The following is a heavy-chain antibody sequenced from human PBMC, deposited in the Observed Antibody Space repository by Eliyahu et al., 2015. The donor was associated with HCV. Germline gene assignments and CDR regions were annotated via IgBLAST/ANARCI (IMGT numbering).Heavy chain of an antibody. J-gene: IGHJ5*02. CDR2: IHSSGST. CDR1: GGSITTYY. D-gene: IGHD6-19*01. V-gene: IGHV4-59*01. Sequence: QVQLQESGPGLVKPSETLSLTCTVSGGSITTYYWSWIRQPPGKGLEWIGYIHSSGSTNYNPPLKSRVTISVDTSKNQFSLKLTSVTAADTAVYYCASGGGGIAVAGTGGWFDPWGQGMLVTVSS. CDR3: ASGGGGIAVAGTGGWFDP.